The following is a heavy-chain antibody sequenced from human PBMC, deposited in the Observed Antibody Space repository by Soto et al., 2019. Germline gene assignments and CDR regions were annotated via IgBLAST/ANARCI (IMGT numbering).Heavy chain of an antibody. CDR1: GYTFTGYY. D-gene: IGHD3-3*01. CDR3: ARGGYDFWMNYYYYYYMDV. Sequence: GASVKVSCKASGYTFTGYYMHWVRQAPGQGLEWMGWINPNSGGTNYAQKFQGWVTMTRDTSISTAYMELSRLRSDDTAVYYCARGGYDFWMNYYYYYYMDVWGKGTTVTVSS. J-gene: IGHJ6*03. CDR2: INPNSGGT. V-gene: IGHV1-2*04.